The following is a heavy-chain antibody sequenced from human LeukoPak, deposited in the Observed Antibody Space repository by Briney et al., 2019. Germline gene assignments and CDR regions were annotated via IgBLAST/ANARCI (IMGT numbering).Heavy chain of an antibody. CDR1: GFTFSSYS. D-gene: IGHD3-22*01. CDR2: ISSSSSYI. V-gene: IGHV3-21*01. Sequence: GGSLRLSCAASGFTFSSYSMNWVRQAPGKGLEWVSSISSSSSYIYYADSVKGRFTISRDNAKNSLYLQMNSLRAEDTAVYYCARDPFDYDSSGYYRINTNFDYWGRGTLVTVSS. J-gene: IGHJ4*02. CDR3: ARDPFDYDSSGYYRINTNFDY.